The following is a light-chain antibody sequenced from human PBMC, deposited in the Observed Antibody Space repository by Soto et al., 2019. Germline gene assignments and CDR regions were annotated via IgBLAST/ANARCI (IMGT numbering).Light chain of an antibody. V-gene: IGKV3-20*01. CDR2: GAS. CDR1: QSVSSAN. J-gene: IGKJ4*01. CDR3: QQYGDSPT. Sequence: EILLTQSPCTLTLSPGERATLSCRASQSVSSANFAWYQQKPGHAPSLLIYGASSRATGIPDRISGSGSGTDFTLTISRLEPEDSAVYYCQQYGDSPTFGGGTKVDIK.